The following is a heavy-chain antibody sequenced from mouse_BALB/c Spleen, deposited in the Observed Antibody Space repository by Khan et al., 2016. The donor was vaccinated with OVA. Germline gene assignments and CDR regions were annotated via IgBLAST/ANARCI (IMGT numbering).Heavy chain of an antibody. J-gene: IGHJ4*01. CDR2: ITYCGSS. Sequence: QLEESGPGLVKPSQSLSLTCTVTGYSITSDSAWNWIRQFPGNKLEWMGYITYCGSSSYNPSLKSRITITRDKSKTTSFMLFNSVTTDDTATYDWRRGRTYWGQGTSVTVSS. CDR3: RRGRTY. V-gene: IGHV3-2*02. CDR1: GYSITSDSA.